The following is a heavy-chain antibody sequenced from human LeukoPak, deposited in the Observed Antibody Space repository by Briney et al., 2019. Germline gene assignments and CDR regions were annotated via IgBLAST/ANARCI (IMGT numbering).Heavy chain of an antibody. CDR1: SGSISSSSYY. D-gene: IGHD2-2*01. Sequence: SETLSLTCTVSSGSISSSSYYWGWIRQPPGKGLEWIGSIYYSGSTYYNPSLKSRVTISVDTSKNQFSLKLSSVTAADTAVYYCARPGHGYCSSTSCPYYYYYGMDVWGQGTTVTVSS. CDR3: ARPGHGYCSSTSCPYYYYYGMDV. V-gene: IGHV4-39*01. CDR2: IYYSGST. J-gene: IGHJ6*02.